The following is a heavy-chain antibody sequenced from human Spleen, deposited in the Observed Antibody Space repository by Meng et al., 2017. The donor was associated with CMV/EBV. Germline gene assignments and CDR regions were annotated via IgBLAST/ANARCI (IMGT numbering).Heavy chain of an antibody. V-gene: IGHV1-69*01. Sequence: VEFMKPGSPVDVSSTDSGGTFRSVAISWVRHAPGQGFVWMGGIIPIFGTANYSHKFQGRVTITADESTSTAYMELSSLRSEDTAVYYCAMGSSGYFPHHLDYWGQGTLVTVSS. D-gene: IGHD3-22*01. CDR1: GGTFRSVA. J-gene: IGHJ4*02. CDR2: IIPIFGTA. CDR3: AMGSSGYFPHHLDY.